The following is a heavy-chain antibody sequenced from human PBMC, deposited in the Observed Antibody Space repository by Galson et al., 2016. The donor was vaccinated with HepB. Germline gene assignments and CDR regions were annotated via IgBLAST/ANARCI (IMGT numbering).Heavy chain of an antibody. CDR1: GLRFSSYG. D-gene: IGHD3-10*01. V-gene: IGHV3-30*18. Sequence: SLRLSCAAPGLRFSSYGMHWVRQAPGKGLEWVAVISHDGRKKYYGDSVQGRFTNSRDNSKNTLYLQMNSLRAEDTAVYYCAKAKLWFGELLPGDWGQGTLVIVSS. J-gene: IGHJ4*02. CDR2: ISHDGRKK. CDR3: AKAKLWFGELLPGD.